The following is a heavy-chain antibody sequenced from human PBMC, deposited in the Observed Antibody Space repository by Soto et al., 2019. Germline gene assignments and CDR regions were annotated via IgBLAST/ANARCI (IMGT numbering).Heavy chain of an antibody. CDR1: GFTFSSYW. Sequence: EVQLVESGGGLVQSGGSLRLSCAASGFTFSSYWMHWVRQGPGKGLVWVSRIKGDGISTNYADSVKGRFTISRDNAKDTVFLQMNGLSADDTAVYYCARGAMGNYYNDYWGQGTLVTVSS. J-gene: IGHJ4*02. V-gene: IGHV3-74*01. D-gene: IGHD3-10*01. CDR3: ARGAMGNYYNDY. CDR2: IKGDGIST.